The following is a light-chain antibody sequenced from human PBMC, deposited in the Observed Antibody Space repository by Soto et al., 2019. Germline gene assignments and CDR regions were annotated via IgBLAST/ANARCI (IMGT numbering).Light chain of an antibody. CDR3: QQRSVWPLT. V-gene: IGKV3-11*01. CDR2: DSS. J-gene: IGKJ4*01. Sequence: ETVLTQSPVTLSLSPGERATLSCRASQSVGSYLAWYQQKPGQAPRLLIYDSSNRATGIPARFSGSGSGTDFSLIISSLEPEDFAVYYCQQRSVWPLTFGGGTKVEIK. CDR1: QSVGSY.